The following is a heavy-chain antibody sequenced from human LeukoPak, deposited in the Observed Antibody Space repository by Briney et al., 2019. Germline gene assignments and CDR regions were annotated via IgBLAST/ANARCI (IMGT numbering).Heavy chain of an antibody. D-gene: IGHD4-11*01. Sequence: ASVKVSCKTSGYTFTSYGISWVRQAPGQGLEWMGWISGYNGNTNYAQKFQGRVTMTTDTSTNTAYMDLRSLRSDDTAVYYCARASSPYNWYFDLWGRGTLVTVSS. CDR1: GYTFTSYG. CDR3: ARASSPYNWYFDL. J-gene: IGHJ2*01. V-gene: IGHV1-18*01. CDR2: ISGYNGNT.